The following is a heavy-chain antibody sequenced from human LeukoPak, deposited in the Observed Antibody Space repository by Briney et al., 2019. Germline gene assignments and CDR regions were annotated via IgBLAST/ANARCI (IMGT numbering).Heavy chain of an antibody. CDR1: GGSISSYY. D-gene: IGHD6-19*01. CDR3: ASSHSSGWFFDY. J-gene: IGHJ4*02. CDR2: IYTSGRT. Sequence: SETLSLTCTVPGGSISSYYWSWIRHPARKGLERIGHIYTSGRTNYDPSLKSRVTMSLDTSKTQFSLKLSSVTGADTAVFYCASSHSSGWFFDYWGLGTLVTVSS. V-gene: IGHV4-4*07.